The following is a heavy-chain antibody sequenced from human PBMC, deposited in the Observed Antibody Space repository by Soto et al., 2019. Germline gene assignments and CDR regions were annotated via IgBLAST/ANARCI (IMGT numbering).Heavy chain of an antibody. CDR1: GGSFSCYY. CDR3: ARKRWSPRTLWFDP. J-gene: IGHJ5*02. V-gene: IGHV4-34*01. Sequence: QVQLQQWGAGLLKPSETLSLTCAVYGGSFSCYYWSWIRQPPGNGLEWIGEINHRGSTNYNPSLTSRVTISEDTSKNQFSLKLSSVTAADTAVYYCARKRWSPRTLWFDPWGQGTLVTVSS. CDR2: INHRGST. D-gene: IGHD2-15*01.